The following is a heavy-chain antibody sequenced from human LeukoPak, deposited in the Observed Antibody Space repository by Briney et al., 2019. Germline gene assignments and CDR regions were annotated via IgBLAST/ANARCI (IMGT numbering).Heavy chain of an antibody. D-gene: IGHD6-19*01. CDR1: GYTFTDYY. CDR2: TNPYSGST. Sequence: ASVKVSCKASGYTFTDYYIHWVRQGPGQGLEWMGWTNPYSGSTHFAPNFQGRVTMTRDTSISTAYMELSGLTPDDTAVYYCARDHIALVGTYFDYWGQGTLVTVSS. V-gene: IGHV1-2*02. CDR3: ARDHIALVGTYFDY. J-gene: IGHJ4*02.